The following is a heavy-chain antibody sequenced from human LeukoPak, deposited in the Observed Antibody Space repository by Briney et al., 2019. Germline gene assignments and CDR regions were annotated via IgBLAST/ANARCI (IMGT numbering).Heavy chain of an antibody. Sequence: VKVSCKASGYTFTGYYMHWVRQAPGQGLEWMGWINPNSGGTNYAQKFQGRVTMTRDTSISTAYMELSRLRSEDTAVYYCAEDSSMVTTRAPYYYYYLDVWGQGTTVTVSS. D-gene: IGHD4-17*01. J-gene: IGHJ6*02. CDR2: INPNSGGT. CDR3: AEDSSMVTTRAPYYYYYLDV. V-gene: IGHV1-2*02. CDR1: GYTFTGYY.